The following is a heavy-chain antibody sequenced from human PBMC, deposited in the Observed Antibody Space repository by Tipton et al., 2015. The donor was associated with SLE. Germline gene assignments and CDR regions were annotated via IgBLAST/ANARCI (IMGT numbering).Heavy chain of an antibody. Sequence: SLRLSCAASGFTFSTYAMSWVRQAPGKGQEWVSSISGSGGTTYYADSVKGRFTISRDNSKNTLYLQMNSLRAEDTAVYYCAKDRRSSWYSFDYWGQGTLVTVSS. V-gene: IGHV3-23*01. CDR3: AKDRRSSWYSFDY. CDR1: GFTFSTYA. CDR2: ISGSGGTT. D-gene: IGHD6-13*01. J-gene: IGHJ4*02.